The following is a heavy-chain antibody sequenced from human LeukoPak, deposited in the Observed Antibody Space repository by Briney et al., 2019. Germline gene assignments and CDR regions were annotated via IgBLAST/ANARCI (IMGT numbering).Heavy chain of an antibody. CDR1: GFTFDDYA. V-gene: IGHV3-9*01. Sequence: GGSLRLSCAASGFTFDDYAMHWVRQAPGKGLGWVSGISWNSGSIGYADSVKGRFTISRDNSKSTLYLQMTSLRAEDTALYYCATEIAEGGPQDYWGQGTLVTVSS. D-gene: IGHD2-21*01. CDR2: ISWNSGSI. J-gene: IGHJ4*02. CDR3: ATEIAEGGPQDY.